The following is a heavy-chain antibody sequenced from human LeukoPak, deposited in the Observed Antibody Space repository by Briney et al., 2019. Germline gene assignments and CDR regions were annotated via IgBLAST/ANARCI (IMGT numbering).Heavy chain of an antibody. D-gene: IGHD1-26*01. Sequence: GGSLRLSCAASGFTFSSYSMNWVRQAPRKGLEWVSSISSSSSYIYYADSVKGRFTISRDNAKNSLYLQMNSLRAEDTAVYYCARGGTGIVGATPTDAFDIWGQGTMVTVSS. CDR1: GFTFSSYS. CDR3: ARGGTGIVGATPTDAFDI. CDR2: ISSSSSYI. J-gene: IGHJ3*02. V-gene: IGHV3-21*01.